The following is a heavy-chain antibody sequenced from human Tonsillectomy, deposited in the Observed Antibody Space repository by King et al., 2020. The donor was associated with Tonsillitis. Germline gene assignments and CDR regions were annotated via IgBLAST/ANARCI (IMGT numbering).Heavy chain of an antibody. CDR1: GFSFSIHW. D-gene: IGHD3/OR15-3a*01. CDR2: IKEDGTDL. V-gene: IGHV3-7*01. CDR3: AHYDFWSGYAFDD. Sequence: VQLQESGGGLVQPGGSLRLSCAASGFSFSIHWMSWVRQTPGKGLEWVANIKEDGTDLHYMGSVKGRFTISRDNTKNSLYLQMDSLRVEDTAVYYCAHYDFWSGYAFDDWGQGTLVTVSS. J-gene: IGHJ4*02.